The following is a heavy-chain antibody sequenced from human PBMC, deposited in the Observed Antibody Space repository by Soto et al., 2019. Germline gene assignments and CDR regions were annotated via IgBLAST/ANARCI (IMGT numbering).Heavy chain of an antibody. V-gene: IGHV1-2*02. CDR1: GYPVTAYY. D-gene: IGHD3-3*01. J-gene: IGHJ3*02. Sequence: QLHLVQSGAVVKKPGASVTVSCSASGYPVTAYYMHWVRQAPGRGLEWMGGINPATGAAKYTQTFPGRVTLTRDTSPGSGFMELGGLTSEDPAVFYCARGGGVGVAGSAAFDMWGQGTLVTVSS. CDR3: ARGGGVGVAGSAAFDM. CDR2: INPATGAA.